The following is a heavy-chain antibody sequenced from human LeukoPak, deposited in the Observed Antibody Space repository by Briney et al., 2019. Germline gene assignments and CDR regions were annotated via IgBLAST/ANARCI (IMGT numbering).Heavy chain of an antibody. CDR1: GFTFSSYS. CDR2: ISSSSSTI. Sequence: GSLRLSCAASGFTFSSYSMNWVRQAPGKGLEWVSYISSSSSTIYYADSVKGRFTISRDNAKNSLYLQMNSLRAEDTAVYYCARDPHYYYGSGSYSPHDYWGQGTLVTVSS. CDR3: ARDPHYYYGSGSYSPHDY. D-gene: IGHD3-10*01. V-gene: IGHV3-48*04. J-gene: IGHJ4*02.